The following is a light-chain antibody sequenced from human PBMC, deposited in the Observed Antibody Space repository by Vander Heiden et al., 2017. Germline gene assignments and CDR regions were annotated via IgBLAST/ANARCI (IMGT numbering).Light chain of an antibody. J-gene: IGKJ1*01. Sequence: EIVLTQSPGTLSLSPGESATLSCRASQSVSSSYLAWYQQKPGQAPRLLIYGASSRATGIPDRFSGSGSGTDFTLTISRLEPEDFAEYYCQQYGSSPKTFGQGTKVEIK. V-gene: IGKV3-20*01. CDR1: QSVSSSY. CDR3: QQYGSSPKT. CDR2: GAS.